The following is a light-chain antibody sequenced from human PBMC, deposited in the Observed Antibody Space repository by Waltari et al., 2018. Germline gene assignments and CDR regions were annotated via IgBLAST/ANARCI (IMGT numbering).Light chain of an antibody. CDR3: SSYISSDTLEL. J-gene: IGLJ2*01. V-gene: IGLV2-14*03. Sequence: QSALTQPASVSGSPGQSITISCTGTSSAVGGYNYVSWYQQHPGKAPKLIIFDVSNRPSGGSSRFSGSKSGNTASLTISGLQAQDEADYYCSSYISSDTLELFGGGTSLTVL. CDR1: SSAVGGYNY. CDR2: DVS.